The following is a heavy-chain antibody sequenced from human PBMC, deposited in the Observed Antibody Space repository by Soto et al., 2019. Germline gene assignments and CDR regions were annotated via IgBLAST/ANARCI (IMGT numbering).Heavy chain of an antibody. D-gene: IGHD1-7*01. CDR1: GGSISSSSYY. Sequence: SETLSLTCTVSGGSISSSSYYWGWIRQPPGKGLEWIGSIYYSGSTYYNPSLKSRVTISVDTSKNQFSLKLSSVTAADTAVYYCARTKNWNYVTVWFDPWGQGTLVTVSS. CDR3: ARTKNWNYVTVWFDP. J-gene: IGHJ5*02. CDR2: IYYSGST. V-gene: IGHV4-39*01.